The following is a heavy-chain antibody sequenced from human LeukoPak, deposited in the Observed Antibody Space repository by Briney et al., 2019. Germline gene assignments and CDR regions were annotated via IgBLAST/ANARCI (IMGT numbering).Heavy chain of an antibody. J-gene: IGHJ4*02. CDR3: ARGVPAGYST. CDR1: GGSFSGYY. Sequence: SETLSLTCAVYGGSFSGYYWSWIRQPPGKGLEWIGEINHSGSTNYNPSLKSRVTISVDTSKNQFSLKLSSVTTADTAVYYCARGVPAGYSTWGQGTLVTVSS. CDR2: INHSGST. D-gene: IGHD6-13*01. V-gene: IGHV4-34*01.